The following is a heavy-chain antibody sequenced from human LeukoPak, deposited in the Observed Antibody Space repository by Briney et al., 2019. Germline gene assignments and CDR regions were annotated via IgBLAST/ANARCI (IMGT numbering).Heavy chain of an antibody. Sequence: GGSLRLSCAASGFTFSSYAMTWVRQALGKGLEWVSSISGSGGSTYYADSVKGRFTISRDNSKNTLYLRMNSLRAEDTAAYYCAKDLVTGSLDYWGQGTLVTVSS. D-gene: IGHD3-10*01. CDR1: GFTFSSYA. J-gene: IGHJ4*02. CDR2: ISGSGGST. CDR3: AKDLVTGSLDY. V-gene: IGHV3-23*01.